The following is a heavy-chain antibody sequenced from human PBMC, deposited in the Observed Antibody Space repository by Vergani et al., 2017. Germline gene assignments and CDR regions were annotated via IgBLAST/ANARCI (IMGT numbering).Heavy chain of an antibody. J-gene: IGHJ4*02. D-gene: IGHD3-22*01. CDR2: ISSSSSTI. CDR1: GFTFSSYS. Sequence: EVQLVESGGGLVQPGGSLRLSCAASGFTFSSYSMNWVRQAPGKGLEWVSYISSSSSTIYYADSVKGRFTISRDNAKNSLYLQMNRLRAKDTAVYYCASDPPYYYDILHRYYFDYWGQGTLVTVSS. V-gene: IGHV3-48*01. CDR3: ASDPPYYYDILHRYYFDY.